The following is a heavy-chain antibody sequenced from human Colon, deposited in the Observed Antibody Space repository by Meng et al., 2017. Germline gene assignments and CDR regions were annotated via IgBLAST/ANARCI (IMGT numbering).Heavy chain of an antibody. CDR2: IKSDGSST. J-gene: IGHJ5*02. D-gene: IGHD6-19*01. V-gene: IGHV3-74*01. Sequence: ARRVVPGGGLVQPGGSLRPSGAGSGFIFSSYWMYWVRQAPGKGLVWVSRIKSDGSSTTYADSVKGRFTISRDNAKNTLYLQMNSLRAEDTAVYYCAREFGWDGGNWFDPWGQGTLVPSPQ. CDR1: GFIFSSYW. CDR3: AREFGWDGGNWFDP.